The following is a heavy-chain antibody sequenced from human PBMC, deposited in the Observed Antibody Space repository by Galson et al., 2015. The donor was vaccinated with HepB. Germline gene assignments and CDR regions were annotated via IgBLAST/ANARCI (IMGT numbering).Heavy chain of an antibody. D-gene: IGHD4-23*01. CDR3: ARIGGCNPSYYYYGMDV. Sequence: SLRLSCAASGFTFSSYSMNWVRQAPGKGLEWVSSISSSSSYIYYADSVKGRFTISRDNAKNSLYLQMNSLRAEDTAVYYCARIGGCNPSYYYYGMDVWGQGTTVTVSS. J-gene: IGHJ6*02. CDR2: ISSSSSYI. CDR1: GFTFSSYS. V-gene: IGHV3-21*01.